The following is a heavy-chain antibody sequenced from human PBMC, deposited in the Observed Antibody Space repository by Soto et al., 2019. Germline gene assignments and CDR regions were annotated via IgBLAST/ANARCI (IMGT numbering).Heavy chain of an antibody. CDR1: GGSISSYY. V-gene: IGHV4-59*01. CDR2: IYYSGST. D-gene: IGHD3-22*01. CDR3: ARASYDPVNRDYFDY. J-gene: IGHJ4*01. Sequence: PSETLSLTCTVSGGSISSYYWSWIRQPPGKGLEWIGYIYYSGSTNYNPSLKSRVTISVDTSKNQFSLKLSSVTAADTAVYYCARASYDPVNRDYFDYWGHGTRVTVSS.